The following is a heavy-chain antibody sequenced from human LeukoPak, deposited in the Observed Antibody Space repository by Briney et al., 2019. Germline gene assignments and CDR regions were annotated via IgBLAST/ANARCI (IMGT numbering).Heavy chain of an antibody. D-gene: IGHD3-22*01. V-gene: IGHV1-18*01. J-gene: IGHJ6*03. CDR2: ISAYNGST. CDR3: ARARYYDSSGYYYYYYMDV. CDR1: GYTFTSYG. Sequence: ASVKVSCKASGYTFTSYGISWVRQAPGQGLEWMGWISAYNGSTNYAQKLQGRVTMTTDTSTSTAYMELRSLRSDDTAVYYCARARYYDSSGYYYYYYMDVWGKGTTVTISS.